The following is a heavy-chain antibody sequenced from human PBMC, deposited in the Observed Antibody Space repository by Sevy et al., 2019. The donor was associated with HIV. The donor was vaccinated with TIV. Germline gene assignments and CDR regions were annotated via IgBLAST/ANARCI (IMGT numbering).Heavy chain of an antibody. CDR1: GFTFSSFA. V-gene: IGHV3-30*18. Sequence: GGSLRLSCAASGFTFSSFAIHWVRQAPGKGLEGVAIISNVGSNKNYADSLKGLFTISRDNSKNPLYMEMNSLRADDTAVYYCAKHGGYCSNGVCYRAFDYWGQGTLVTVSS. CDR2: ISNVGSNK. CDR3: AKHGGYCSNGVCYRAFDY. D-gene: IGHD2-8*01. J-gene: IGHJ4*02.